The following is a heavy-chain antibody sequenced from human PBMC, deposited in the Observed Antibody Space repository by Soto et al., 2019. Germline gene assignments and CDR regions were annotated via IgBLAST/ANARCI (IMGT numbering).Heavy chain of an antibody. Sequence: QVQLQESGPGLVKPSETLSLTCTVSGGSISSYYWSWIRQPPGKGLEWIGYIYYSGSTNYNPPLTSRVTISVDTSTNQFSLKLSSVPAADTAVYYCARDHGVYYGSGRGGAFDIWGQGTMVTVSS. CDR3: ARDHGVYYGSGRGGAFDI. V-gene: IGHV4-59*01. J-gene: IGHJ3*02. D-gene: IGHD3-10*01. CDR1: GGSISSYY. CDR2: IYYSGST.